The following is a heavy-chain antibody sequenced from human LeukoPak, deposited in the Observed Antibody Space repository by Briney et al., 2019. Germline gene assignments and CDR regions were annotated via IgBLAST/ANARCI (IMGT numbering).Heavy chain of an antibody. CDR3: ASGHYYGSGSYFGWFDP. V-gene: IGHV4-59*08. CDR1: GRPLSSYY. CDR2: IYYSGST. Sequence: SDTLSLTCTVSGRPLSSYYWSWIRQPPGKGLEWIGYIYYSGSTNYNPSLKSRVTISVDTSKHQFSLKLSSVTAADTAVYYCASGHYYGSGSYFGWFDPWGQGTLVTVSS. J-gene: IGHJ5*02. D-gene: IGHD3-10*01.